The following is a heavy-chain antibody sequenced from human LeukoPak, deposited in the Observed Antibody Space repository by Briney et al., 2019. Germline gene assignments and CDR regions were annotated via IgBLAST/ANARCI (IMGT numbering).Heavy chain of an antibody. CDR1: GGSISSSSYY. D-gene: IGHD3-10*01. V-gene: IGHV4-39*07. CDR3: AKGGRMLRGVSGAFDM. Sequence: SSETLSLTCTVSGGSISSSSYYWGWIRQPPGKGLEWIGSVYYTGTTYYNPSLKSRVTISLATFKNQFSLKVTSVTAADTAVYYCAKGGRMLRGVSGAFDMWGQGTMVTVSS. J-gene: IGHJ3*02. CDR2: VYYTGTT.